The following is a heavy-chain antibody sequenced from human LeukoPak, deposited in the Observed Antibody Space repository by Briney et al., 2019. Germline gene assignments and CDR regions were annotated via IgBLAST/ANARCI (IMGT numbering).Heavy chain of an antibody. V-gene: IGHV1-69*05. Sequence: SVKVSCKASGGTFSSYAISWVRRAPGQGLEWMGRIIPIFGTANYAQKFQGRVTITTDESTSTAYMELSSLRSEDTAVYYCARDPSSSWSYNWFDPWGQGTLVTVSS. D-gene: IGHD6-13*01. CDR2: IIPIFGTA. CDR3: ARDPSSSWSYNWFDP. CDR1: GGTFSSYA. J-gene: IGHJ5*02.